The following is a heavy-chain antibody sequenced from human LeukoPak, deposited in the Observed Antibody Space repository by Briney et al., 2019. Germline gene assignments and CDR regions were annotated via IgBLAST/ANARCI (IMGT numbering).Heavy chain of an antibody. Sequence: GSLRLSCAASGFTFSTYAMSWVRQAPGKRLEWVSTISSGGGVTYYADSVKGRFTISRDNFRNTLYVQLNTLRDEDTAVYYCAKLQGSASRYYFDYWGQGTLVTVSS. J-gene: IGHJ4*02. CDR3: AKLQGSASRYYFDY. V-gene: IGHV3-23*01. CDR2: ISSGGGVT. CDR1: GFTFSTYA. D-gene: IGHD6-19*01.